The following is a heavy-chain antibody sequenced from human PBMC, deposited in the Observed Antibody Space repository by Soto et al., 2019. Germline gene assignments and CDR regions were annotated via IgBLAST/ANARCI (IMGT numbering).Heavy chain of an antibody. CDR3: ASNQVRLQFEHSV. D-gene: IGHD4-4*01. J-gene: IGHJ6*02. Sequence: SVKVSCKASGGTFSRYSISWVREAPGQGLEWMGGIIPIFGTANYAQKFQGRVTITADEPTSTAYMELSSLRSEDTSVYYCASNQVRLQFEHSVWGQGTTVTVSS. V-gene: IGHV1-69*13. CDR2: IIPIFGTA. CDR1: GGTFSRYS.